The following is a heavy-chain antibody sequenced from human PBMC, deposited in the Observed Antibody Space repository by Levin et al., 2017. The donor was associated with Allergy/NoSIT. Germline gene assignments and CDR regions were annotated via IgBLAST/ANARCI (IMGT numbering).Heavy chain of an antibody. D-gene: IGHD3-16*01. Sequence: GESLKISCIASGFNFRDYYMSWIRQTPGKGLEWISYIGPSSNPIYYADSVKGRFTISRDNAKNSLYLQMNSLRAEDTAVYYCARSKGAYPLKFAFDIWGQGAMVTVSS. CDR3: ARSKGAYPLKFAFDI. V-gene: IGHV3-11*04. CDR1: GFNFRDYY. CDR2: IGPSSNPI. J-gene: IGHJ3*02.